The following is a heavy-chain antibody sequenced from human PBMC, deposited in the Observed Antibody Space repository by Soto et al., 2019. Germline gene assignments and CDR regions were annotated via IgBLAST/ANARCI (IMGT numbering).Heavy chain of an antibody. J-gene: IGHJ5*02. CDR3: ARDGYCSGGSCWGQGWFDP. V-gene: IGHV4-31*03. CDR2: IYYSGST. D-gene: IGHD2-15*01. CDR1: GGSISSGGYY. Sequence: QVQLQESGPGLVKPSQTLSLTCTVSGGSISSGGYYWSWIRQHPGKGLEWIGYIYYSGSTYYNPSLKSRVTISVDTSKNQFSLKLSSVTAADTAVYYCARDGYCSGGSCWGQGWFDPWGQGTLVTVSS.